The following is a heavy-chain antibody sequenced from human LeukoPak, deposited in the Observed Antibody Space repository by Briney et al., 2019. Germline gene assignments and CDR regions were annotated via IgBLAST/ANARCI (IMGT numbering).Heavy chain of an antibody. CDR3: ATFVNEHIVVVIATRPDAFDI. D-gene: IGHD2-21*01. CDR2: VDPEDGET. V-gene: IGHV1-69-2*01. J-gene: IGHJ3*02. CDR1: GYTFTSCY. Sequence: GASVKVSCKASGYTFTSCYMHWVRQAPGQGLEWMGRVDPEDGETIYAEKFQGRVTITADTSTDTAYMELSSLRSEDTAVYYCATFVNEHIVVVIATRPDAFDIWGQGTMVTVSS.